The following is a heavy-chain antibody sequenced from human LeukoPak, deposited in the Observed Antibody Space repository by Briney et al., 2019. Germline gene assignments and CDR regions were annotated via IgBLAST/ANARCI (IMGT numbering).Heavy chain of an antibody. J-gene: IGHJ6*03. Sequence: GGSRRLSCAASGFTFSSYAMHWVRQAPGKGLEYVSAISSNGGRTYYANSVKGRFTISRDNSKNTLYLQMGSLRAEDIAVHYCARVGQGRVPAAGTYYYYYYMDVWGKGTTVTVSS. CDR3: ARVGQGRVPAAGTYYYYYYMDV. D-gene: IGHD2-2*01. V-gene: IGHV3-64*01. CDR1: GFTFSSYA. CDR2: ISSNGGRT.